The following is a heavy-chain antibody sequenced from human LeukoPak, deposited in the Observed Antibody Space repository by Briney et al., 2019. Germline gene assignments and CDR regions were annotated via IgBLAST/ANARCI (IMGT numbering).Heavy chain of an antibody. D-gene: IGHD1-26*01. CDR1: GGSISSGEYY. CDR2: IYYSGST. J-gene: IGHJ4*02. Sequence: TLSLTCTVSGGSISSGEYYWSWIRQPPGKGQEWIGYIYYSGSTYYNPSLKSRVTISVDTSKNQFSLKLSSVTAADTAVYYCARGSYSGSYYSNYWGQGTLVTVSS. CDR3: ARGSYSGSYYSNY. V-gene: IGHV4-30-4*08.